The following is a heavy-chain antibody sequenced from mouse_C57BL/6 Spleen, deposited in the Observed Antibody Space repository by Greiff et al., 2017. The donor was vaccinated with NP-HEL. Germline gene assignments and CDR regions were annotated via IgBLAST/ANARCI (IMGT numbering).Heavy chain of an antibody. CDR1: GYTFTSYW. D-gene: IGHD1-1*01. Sequence: QVHVKQPGAELVRPGSSVKLSCKASGYTFTSYWMHWVKQRPIQGLEWIGNIDPSDSETHYNQKFKDKATLTVDKSSSTAYMQLSSLTSEDSAVYYCALSITTVVPYAMDYWGQGTSVTVSS. CDR3: ALSITTVVPYAMDY. V-gene: IGHV1-52*01. CDR2: IDPSDSET. J-gene: IGHJ4*01.